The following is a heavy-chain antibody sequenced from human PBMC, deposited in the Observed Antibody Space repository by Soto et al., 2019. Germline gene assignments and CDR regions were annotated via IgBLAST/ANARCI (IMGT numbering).Heavy chain of an antibody. CDR2: ISYDGSNK. D-gene: IGHD1-26*01. J-gene: IGHJ2*01. CDR1: GFTSSSYG. CDR3: AKDQGSGSTPSYFDL. Sequence: QVQLVESGGGVDQPGRSLRLSCAASGFTSSSYGMNWVRQAPGTGLEWVAVISYDGSNKYYADSVKGRFTISRDNSKNTLYLQVNSLRAEDTAVYYCAKDQGSGSTPSYFDLWGRGTLVTVSS. V-gene: IGHV3-30*18.